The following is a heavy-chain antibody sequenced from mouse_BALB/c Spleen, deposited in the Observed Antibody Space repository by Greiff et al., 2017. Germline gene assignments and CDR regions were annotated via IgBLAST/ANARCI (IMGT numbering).Heavy chain of an antibody. D-gene: IGHD2-14*01. Sequence: EVMLVESGGGLVQPKGSLKLSCAASGFTFNTYAMNWVRQAPGKGLEWVARIRSKSNNYATYYADSVKDRFTISRDDSQSMLYLQMNNLKTEDTAMYYCVRRRGYEGARDYWGQGTSVTVSS. CDR1: GFTFNTYA. J-gene: IGHJ4*01. CDR2: IRSKSNNYAT. V-gene: IGHV10-1*02. CDR3: VRRRGYEGARDY.